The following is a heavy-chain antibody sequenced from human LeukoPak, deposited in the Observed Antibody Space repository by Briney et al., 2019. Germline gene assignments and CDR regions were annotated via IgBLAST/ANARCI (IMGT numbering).Heavy chain of an antibody. D-gene: IGHD2-2*02. CDR1: GSSISSNY. Sequence: PSETLSLTCTVSGSSISSNYWSWIRQPPGKGLEWMGYIFHTGSTNYNPSLKSRVTISVDTSKNQFSLKLSSVTAADTAVYYCARGRVVPAAISYYYYYMDVWGKGTTVTVSS. V-gene: IGHV4-59*08. J-gene: IGHJ6*03. CDR3: ARGRVVPAAISYYYYYMDV. CDR2: IFHTGST.